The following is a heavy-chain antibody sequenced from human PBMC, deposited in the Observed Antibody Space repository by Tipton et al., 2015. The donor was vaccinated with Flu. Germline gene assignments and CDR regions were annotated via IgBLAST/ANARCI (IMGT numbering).Heavy chain of an antibody. D-gene: IGHD4-23*01. V-gene: IGHV3-53*01. CDR3: VRGTAANSADN. J-gene: IGHJ4*02. Sequence: GSLRLSCVASGFTCSNAWMSWVRQAPGKGLEWVSVIYSGGSTYYADSVKGRFTISRDNSKNTLYLQMNSLRVEDTAVYYCVRGTAANSADNWGQGTLVTVSS. CDR1: GFTCSNAW. CDR2: IYSGGST.